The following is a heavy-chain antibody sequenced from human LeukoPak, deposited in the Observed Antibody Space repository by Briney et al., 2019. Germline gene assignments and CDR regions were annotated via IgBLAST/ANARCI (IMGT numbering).Heavy chain of an antibody. CDR1: GFTFSSYS. CDR2: ISYDGSNK. V-gene: IGHV3-30*03. CDR3: VRYFDWLWAFDY. D-gene: IGHD3-9*01. Sequence: GGSLRLSCAASGFTFSSYSMHWVRQAPGKGLEWVAVISYDGSNKYYADSVKGRFTISRDNSKNTLYLQMNSLRAEDTAVYYCVRYFDWLWAFDYWGQGTLVTVSS. J-gene: IGHJ4*02.